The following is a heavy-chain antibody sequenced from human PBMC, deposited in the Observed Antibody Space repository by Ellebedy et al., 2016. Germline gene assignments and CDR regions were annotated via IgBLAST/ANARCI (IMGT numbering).Heavy chain of an antibody. J-gene: IGHJ3*02. CDR3: ARPAGRWLQFDAFDI. D-gene: IGHD5-24*01. Sequence: GESLKISCAASGFTFSSYAMHWVRQAPGKGLEWVAVISYDGSNKYYADSVKGRFTISRDNSKNTLYLQMNSLRAEDTAVYYCARPAGRWLQFDAFDIWGQGTMVTVSS. V-gene: IGHV3-30-3*01. CDR2: ISYDGSNK. CDR1: GFTFSSYA.